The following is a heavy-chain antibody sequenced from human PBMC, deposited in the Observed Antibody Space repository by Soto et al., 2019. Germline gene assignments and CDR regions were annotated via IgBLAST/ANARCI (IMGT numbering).Heavy chain of an antibody. CDR2: ISHDGNNR. V-gene: IGHV3-30-3*01. CDR1: GFTLSSYA. D-gene: IGHD6-25*01. Sequence: QVQLVESGGGVVQPGGSLRLSCAASGFTLSSYAMYWVRQVPGKGLEWVGVISHDGNNRYYRDSVKGRFTISRDSSEKTLFLERNSLRAEDTAVYYCARIREAAATGGAFDIWGQGSVVTVSS. CDR3: ARIREAAATGGAFDI. J-gene: IGHJ3*02.